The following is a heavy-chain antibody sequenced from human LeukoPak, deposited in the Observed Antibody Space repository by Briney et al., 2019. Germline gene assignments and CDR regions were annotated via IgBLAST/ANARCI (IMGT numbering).Heavy chain of an antibody. CDR1: GGSISSYY. CDR2: IYYSGST. V-gene: IGHV4-59*01. CDR3: ARDDYGDYGGFDY. Sequence: PSETLSLTCTVSGGSISSYYWSWIRQPPGKGLEWIGYIYYSGSTNYNPSLKSRVTISVDTSKNQFSLKLSSVTAADTDVYYCARDDYGDYGGFDYWGQGTLVTVSS. D-gene: IGHD4-17*01. J-gene: IGHJ4*02.